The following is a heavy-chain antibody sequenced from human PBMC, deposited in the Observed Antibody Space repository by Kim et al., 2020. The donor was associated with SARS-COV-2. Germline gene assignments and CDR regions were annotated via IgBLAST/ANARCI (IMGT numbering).Heavy chain of an antibody. CDR3: ARARGLDIVVVPAAIDYFDY. CDR2: INHSGST. Sequence: SETLSLTCAVYGGSFSGYYWSWIRQPPGKGLEWIGEINHSGSTNYNPSLKSRVTISVDTSENQFSLKLSSVTAADTAVYYCARARGLDIVVVPAAIDYFDYWGQGTLVTVSS. V-gene: IGHV4-34*01. D-gene: IGHD2-2*01. J-gene: IGHJ4*02. CDR1: GGSFSGYY.